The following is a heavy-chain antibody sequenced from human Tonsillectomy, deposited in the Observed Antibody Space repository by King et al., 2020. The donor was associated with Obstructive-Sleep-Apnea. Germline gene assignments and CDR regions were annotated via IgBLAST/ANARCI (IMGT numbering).Heavy chain of an antibody. V-gene: IGHV4-31*03. CDR1: GGSISSGGYY. D-gene: IGHD3-10*01. Sequence: VQLQESGPGLVKPSQTLSLTCTVSGGSISSGGYYWRWIRQHPGKGLWWCGYIYYSGSTYYNTSLKSRVTISVDTSKNHFALKRSSVSDSATAVYYLSRVTLSCTPSYIQFHRNLSSVPAAEPTVYYCARGPVLLWFGDPDYGMDVWGQGTPVTVSS. CDR3: SRVTLSCTPSYIQFHRNLSSVPAAEPTVYYCARGPVLLWFGDPDYGMDV. CDR2: IYYSGST. J-gene: IGHJ6*02.